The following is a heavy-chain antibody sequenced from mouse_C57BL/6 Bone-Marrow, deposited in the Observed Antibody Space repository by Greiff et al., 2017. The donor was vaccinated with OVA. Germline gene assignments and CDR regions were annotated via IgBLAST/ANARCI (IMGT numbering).Heavy chain of an antibody. CDR2: IWSGGST. D-gene: IGHD2-4*01. CDR3: ARKGSNDYDDGWYFDV. J-gene: IGHJ1*03. V-gene: IGHV2-2*01. Sequence: QVQLKQSGPGLVQPSQSLSITCTVSGFSLTSYGVHWVRQSPGKGLEWLGVIWSGGSTDYNAAFISRLSISKDNSKSQVFFKMNSLQADDTAIYYCARKGSNDYDDGWYFDVWGTGTTVTVSS. CDR1: GFSLTSYG.